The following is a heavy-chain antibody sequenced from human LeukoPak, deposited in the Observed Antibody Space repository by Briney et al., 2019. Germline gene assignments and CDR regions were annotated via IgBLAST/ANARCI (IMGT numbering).Heavy chain of an antibody. CDR3: ARMVRGVVSAQLYFDY. CDR2: IYPGDPDT. D-gene: IGHD3-10*01. CDR1: GYSFTSYW. V-gene: IGHV5-51*01. J-gene: IGHJ4*02. Sequence: GESLKISCKGSGYSFTSYWIGWVRQMPGKGLEWMGIIYPGDPDTRYSPSFQGQVTISADKSISTAYLQWSSLKASGTAMYYCARMVRGVVSAQLYFDYWGQGTLVTVSS.